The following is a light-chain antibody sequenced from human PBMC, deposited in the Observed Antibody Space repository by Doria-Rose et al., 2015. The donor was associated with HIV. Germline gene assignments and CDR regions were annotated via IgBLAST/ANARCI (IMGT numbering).Light chain of an antibody. V-gene: IGKV4-1*01. CDR1: QSLLYTSKNY. CDR2: WAS. CDR3: QQYYDTPS. J-gene: IGKJ3*01. Sequence: DIRVTQSPESLGMSLGERATLNCKSNQSLLYTSKNYLAWYQQKPGQPPKLLIYWASTRQSGVTARFSGSGSGTAFTLTISSLEAEDVAVYYCQQYYDTPSFGPGTTVDIK.